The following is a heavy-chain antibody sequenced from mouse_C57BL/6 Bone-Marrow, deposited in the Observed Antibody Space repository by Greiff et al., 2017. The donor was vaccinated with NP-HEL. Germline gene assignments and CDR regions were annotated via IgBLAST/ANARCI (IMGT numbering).Heavy chain of an antibody. D-gene: IGHD2-3*01. CDR1: GYTFTSYG. V-gene: IGHV1-81*01. Sequence: QVQLKQSGAELARPGASVKLSCKASGYTFTSYGISWVKQRTGQGLEWIGEIYPRSGNTYYNEKFKGKATLTADKSSSTAYMELRSLTSEDSAVYFCARRSYDGYYVGFAYWGQGTLVTVSA. CDR3: ARRSYDGYYVGFAY. J-gene: IGHJ3*01. CDR2: IYPRSGNT.